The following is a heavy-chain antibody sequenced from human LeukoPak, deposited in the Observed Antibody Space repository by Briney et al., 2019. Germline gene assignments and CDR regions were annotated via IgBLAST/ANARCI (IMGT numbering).Heavy chain of an antibody. D-gene: IGHD5-24*01. J-gene: IGHJ4*02. V-gene: IGHV4-39*01. CDR1: GDSINSLDL. CDR3: ARHWSDRWLQVYYFDY. CDR2: IYYSGST. Sequence: SGTLSLTCTVSGDSINSLDLWSWVRQPPGKGLEWIGSIYYSGSTYYNPSLKRRVTISVDTSKNQFSLKLSSVTAADTAVYYCARHWSDRWLQVYYFDYWGQGTLVTVSS.